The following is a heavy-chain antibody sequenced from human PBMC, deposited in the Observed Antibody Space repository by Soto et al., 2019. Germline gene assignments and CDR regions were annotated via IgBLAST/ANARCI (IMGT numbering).Heavy chain of an antibody. CDR3: AREFPYYVSSDSYLDY. Sequence: PSETLSLTCTVSGGSISSSTYYWGWIRQPPGKGLEWIGSIYYSGSTYYNPSLKSRVTISVDTSKNQFSLHLNSVTPEDTAVYYCAREFPYYVSSDSYLDYWGQGALVTVSS. CDR2: IYYSGST. J-gene: IGHJ4*02. CDR1: GGSISSSTYY. D-gene: IGHD3-16*01. V-gene: IGHV4-39*07.